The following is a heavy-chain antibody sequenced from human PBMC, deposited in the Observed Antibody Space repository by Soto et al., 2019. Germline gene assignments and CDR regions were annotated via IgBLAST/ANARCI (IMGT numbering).Heavy chain of an antibody. Sequence: SETLSLTCTVSGGSVSSGSYYWSWIRQPPGKGLEWLGQIYFTGSTTYNPSLKSRVTTSVDTSKNQFSLRLSSVTAADTAVYYCARSMEVAGYFYYGMDVWGQGTTVAVSS. CDR3: ARSMEVAGYFYYGMDV. V-gene: IGHV4-61*01. J-gene: IGHJ6*02. CDR1: GGSVSSGSYY. CDR2: IYFTGST. D-gene: IGHD6-19*01.